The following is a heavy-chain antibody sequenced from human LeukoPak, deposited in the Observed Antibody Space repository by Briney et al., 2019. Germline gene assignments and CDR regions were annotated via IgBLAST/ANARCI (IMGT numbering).Heavy chain of an antibody. CDR3: AKDGRSSTSRGGYIDF. CDR1: GFTFSNYA. Sequence: GGSLRLSCAASGFTFSNYAIHWVRHAPGKGLEWVSAISWNSGGIDYADSVKGRFTISRDNAKNFLYLQMNSLRPEDTAFYYCAKDGRSSTSRGGYIDFWGQGILVTISS. J-gene: IGHJ4*02. CDR2: ISWNSGGI. D-gene: IGHD2-2*01. V-gene: IGHV3-9*01.